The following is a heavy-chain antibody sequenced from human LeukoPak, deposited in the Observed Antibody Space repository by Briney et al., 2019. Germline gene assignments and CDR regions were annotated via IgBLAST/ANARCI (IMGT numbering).Heavy chain of an antibody. J-gene: IGHJ5*02. V-gene: IGHV4-39*07. CDR2: IYSSGST. CDR3: ARGLNTYYDFWSGYENWFDP. CDR1: GGSISSSSYY. D-gene: IGHD3-3*01. Sequence: SETLSLTCTVSGGSISSSSYYWGWIRQPPGKGLEWIGSIYSSGSTYYNPSLKSRVTISVDTSKNQFSLKLSSVTAADTAVYYCARGLNTYYDFWSGYENWFDPWGQGTLVTVSS.